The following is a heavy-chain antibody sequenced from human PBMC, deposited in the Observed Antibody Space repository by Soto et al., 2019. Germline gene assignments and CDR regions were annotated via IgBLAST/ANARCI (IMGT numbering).Heavy chain of an antibody. J-gene: IGHJ4*02. V-gene: IGHV2-5*02. Sequence: QITLKESGPTLVKPTQTLTLTCTFSGFSLSTSGVGVGWIRQSPGKALEWLAMIYWDDDKRYSPSLKSRLTITKDSYKNQVVLTSTIMDPVDTATYYCGHSKGLGATGPDRKNVFQFWGQGTLVTVSS. CDR3: GHSKGLGATGPDRKNVFQF. CDR2: IYWDDDK. CDR1: GFSLSTSGVG. D-gene: IGHD1-26*01.